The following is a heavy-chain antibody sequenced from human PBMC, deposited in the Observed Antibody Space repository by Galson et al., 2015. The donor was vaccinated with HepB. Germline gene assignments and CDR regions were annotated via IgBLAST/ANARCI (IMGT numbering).Heavy chain of an antibody. J-gene: IGHJ4*02. Sequence: SLRLSCAASGFTFSSYAMSWVRQAPGKGLEWVSTISDSGGSTYYADSVKGRFTISRDNSKNTLYLQMNSLRAEDTAVHYCAKDWGVGRVWGQGTLVTVSS. D-gene: IGHD3-10*01. V-gene: IGHV3-23*01. CDR2: ISDSGGST. CDR1: GFTFSSYA. CDR3: AKDWGVGRV.